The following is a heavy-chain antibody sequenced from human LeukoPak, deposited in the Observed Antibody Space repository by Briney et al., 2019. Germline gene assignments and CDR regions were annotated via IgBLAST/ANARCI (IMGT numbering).Heavy chain of an antibody. CDR2: IWYDGSNK. D-gene: IGHD1-26*01. CDR3: AKDRTVGASYWYFDL. Sequence: GGSLRLSCAASGLTFSSHWMHWVRQAPGKGLEWVAVIWYDGSNKYYADSVKGRFTISRDNSKNTLYLQMNSLRAEGTAIYYCAKDRTVGASYWYFDLWGRGTLVTVSS. J-gene: IGHJ2*01. V-gene: IGHV3-33*06. CDR1: GLTFSSHW.